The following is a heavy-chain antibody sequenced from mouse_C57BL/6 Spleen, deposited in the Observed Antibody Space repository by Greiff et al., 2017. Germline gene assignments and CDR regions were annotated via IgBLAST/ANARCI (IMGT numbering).Heavy chain of an antibody. CDR3: ARQRELEWYFDV. Sequence: DVQLVESGGGLVQPGGSLKLSCAASGFTFSDYYMYWVRQTPEKRLEWVAYISNGGGSTYYPDTVKGRFTISRDNAKNTLYLQMSRLKSEDTAMYYCARQRELEWYFDVWGTGTTVTVSS. CDR2: ISNGGGST. V-gene: IGHV5-12*01. J-gene: IGHJ1*03. CDR1: GFTFSDYY. D-gene: IGHD4-1*01.